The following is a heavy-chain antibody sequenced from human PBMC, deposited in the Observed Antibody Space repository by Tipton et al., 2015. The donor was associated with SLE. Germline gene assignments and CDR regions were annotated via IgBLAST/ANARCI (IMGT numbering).Heavy chain of an antibody. V-gene: IGHV4-39*07. CDR1: GGSISSSGYY. Sequence: TLSLTCTVSGGSISSSGYYWGWIRQPPGKGLEWIGSIYHSGTAYYNPPLKSRVTISVDTSKNQFSLKLSSVTPEDTAVYYCAREVRQLGDYGMDVWGQGTTVTVSS. J-gene: IGHJ6*02. CDR3: AREVRQLGDYGMDV. D-gene: IGHD6-6*01. CDR2: IYHSGTA.